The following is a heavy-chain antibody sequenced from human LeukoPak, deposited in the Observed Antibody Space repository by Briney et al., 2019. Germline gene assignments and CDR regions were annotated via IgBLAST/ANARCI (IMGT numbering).Heavy chain of an antibody. V-gene: IGHV4-39*01. J-gene: IGHJ4*02. D-gene: IGHD4-17*01. CDR3: ARHFYGDYVFDY. CDR2: IYYSGST. CDR1: GGSISSSLHS. Sequence: SETLSLTCSVSGGSISSSLHSWGWVRQPPEKGLEWIESIYYSGSTYYNASFNSRVTMSVDRSKDQFSRNLTSVTATDTAVYYCARHFYGDYVFDYWGKGTLVTVSS.